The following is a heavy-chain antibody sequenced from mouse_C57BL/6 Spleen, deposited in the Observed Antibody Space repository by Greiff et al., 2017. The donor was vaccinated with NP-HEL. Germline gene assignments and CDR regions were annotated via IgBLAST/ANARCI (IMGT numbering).Heavy chain of an antibody. V-gene: IGHV1-64*01. CDR2: IHPNSGSN. CDR3: ASRTTVVARYAMDY. Sequence: QVQLQQPGAELVKPGASVKLSCKASGYTFTSYWMHWVKQRPGQGLEWIGMIHPNSGSNNYNEKFKSKATLTVDKSSSTAYMQLSSLTSEDSAVYYCASRTTVVARYAMDYWGQGTSVTVSS. CDR1: GYTFTSYW. J-gene: IGHJ4*01. D-gene: IGHD1-1*01.